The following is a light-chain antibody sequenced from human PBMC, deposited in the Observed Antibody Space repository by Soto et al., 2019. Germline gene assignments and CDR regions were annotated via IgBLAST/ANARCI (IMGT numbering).Light chain of an antibody. Sequence: DIQMTQSPSTLSTSVGDRATITCRASQNIDRWLAWYQQKPGKAPKLLIFAASTLQSGVPPRFIGSGSGTDFTLTISNLQPEDFATYYCQQGTALMYTFGQGTKLEIK. CDR1: QNIDRW. CDR3: QQGTALMYT. V-gene: IGKV1-5*01. CDR2: AAS. J-gene: IGKJ2*01.